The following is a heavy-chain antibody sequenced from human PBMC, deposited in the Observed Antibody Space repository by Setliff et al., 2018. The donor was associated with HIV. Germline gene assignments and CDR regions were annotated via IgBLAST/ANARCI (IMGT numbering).Heavy chain of an antibody. CDR3: AKDWKPGGSGWFDY. D-gene: IGHD6-19*01. CDR2: ISGSGAST. Sequence: PGGSLRLSCAASGITFNFNNYAMNWVRQAPGKGLGWVSGISGSGASTYYADSVKGRFTISRDNSKNTLYLQISSLKAEDTAVYYCAKDWKPGGSGWFDYWGQGTLVTVSS. CDR1: GITFNFNNYA. V-gene: IGHV3-23*01. J-gene: IGHJ4*02.